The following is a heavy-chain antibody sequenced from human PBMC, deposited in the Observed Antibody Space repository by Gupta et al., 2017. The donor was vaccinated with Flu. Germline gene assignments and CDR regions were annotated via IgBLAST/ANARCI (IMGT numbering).Heavy chain of an antibody. CDR3: ATDVVVPAAIPEGYIVGATNY. D-gene: IGHD2-2*02. CDR2: ISSSSSYI. J-gene: IGHJ4*02. Sequence: RQAPGKGLEWVSSISSSSSYIYYADSVKGRFTIARDNAKNSLYLQMNSLRAEDTAVYYCATDVVVPAAIPEGYIVGATNYWGQGTLVTVSS. V-gene: IGHV3-21*01.